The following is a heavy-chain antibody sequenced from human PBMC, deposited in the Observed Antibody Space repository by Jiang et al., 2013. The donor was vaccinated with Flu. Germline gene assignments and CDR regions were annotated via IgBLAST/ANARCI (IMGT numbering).Heavy chain of an antibody. CDR2: IDPSDSYT. CDR3: ARLTDGSGNSEWFDP. D-gene: IGHD3-10*01. Sequence: VQLVESGAEVKKPGESLRISCKGSGYSFTSYYISWVRQMPGKGLEWMGRIDPSDSYTNYSPAFQGHVTFSADKSISTAYLQWSSLKASDTATYYCARLTDGSGNSEWFDPWGQGTLVTVSA. CDR1: GYSFTSYY. V-gene: IGHV5-10-1*03. J-gene: IGHJ5*02.